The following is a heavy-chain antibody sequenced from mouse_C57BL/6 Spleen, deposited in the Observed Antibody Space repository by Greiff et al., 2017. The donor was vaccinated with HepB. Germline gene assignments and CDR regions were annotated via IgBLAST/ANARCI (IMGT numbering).Heavy chain of an antibody. CDR3: ARAANWYAMDY. CDR2: INPNNGGT. J-gene: IGHJ4*01. V-gene: IGHV1-26*01. Sequence: VQLQQSGPELVKPGASVKISCKASGYTFTDYYMNWVKQSHGKSLEWIGDINPNNGGTSYNQKFKGKATLTVDKSSSTAYMELRSLTSEDSAVYYCARAANWYAMDYWGQGTSVTVSS. CDR1: GYTFTDYY. D-gene: IGHD4-1*01.